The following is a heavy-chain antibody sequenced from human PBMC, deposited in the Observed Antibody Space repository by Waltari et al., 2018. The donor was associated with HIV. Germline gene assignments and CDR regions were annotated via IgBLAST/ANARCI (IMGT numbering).Heavy chain of an antibody. CDR1: GFPFGLYW. CDR3: ARMGLMMYAIGAFDI. D-gene: IGHD2-8*01. J-gene: IGHJ3*02. Sequence: EVQLVESGGGLVQPGGSLKLPCAASGFPFGLYWMSWVRQAPGKGLEWVANIKQDGSEKHYVDSVKGRFTISRDNAKKSLYLQMNSLRAKDTAVYYCARMGLMMYAIGAFDIWGQGTMVTVSS. CDR2: IKQDGSEK. V-gene: IGHV3-7*01.